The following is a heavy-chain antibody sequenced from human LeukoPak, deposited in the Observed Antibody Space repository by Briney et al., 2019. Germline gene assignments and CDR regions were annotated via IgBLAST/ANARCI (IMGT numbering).Heavy chain of an antibody. CDR3: AKEIWPTVTTPGWTYFDY. D-gene: IGHD4-17*01. CDR1: GFTFSSYR. CDR2: ISSSSSTI. Sequence: GGSLRLSCAASGFTFSSYRMNWVRQAPGKGLEWVSYISSSSSTIYYADSVKGRFTISRDNAKNSLYLQMNSLRAEDTAVYYCAKEIWPTVTTPGWTYFDYWGQGTLVTVSS. J-gene: IGHJ4*02. V-gene: IGHV3-48*01.